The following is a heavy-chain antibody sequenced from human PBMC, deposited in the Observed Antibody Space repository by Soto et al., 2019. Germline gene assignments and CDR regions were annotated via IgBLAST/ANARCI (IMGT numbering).Heavy chain of an antibody. CDR3: AIYSSGWYPLDP. Sequence: PGGSLRLSCAASGFTFSSYGMHWVRQAPGKGLEWVAVISYDGSNKYYADSVKGRFTISRDNSKNTLYLQMNSLRAEDTAVYYCAIYSSGWYPLDPWGQGTLVTVSS. J-gene: IGHJ5*02. V-gene: IGHV3-30*03. D-gene: IGHD6-19*01. CDR1: GFTFSSYG. CDR2: ISYDGSNK.